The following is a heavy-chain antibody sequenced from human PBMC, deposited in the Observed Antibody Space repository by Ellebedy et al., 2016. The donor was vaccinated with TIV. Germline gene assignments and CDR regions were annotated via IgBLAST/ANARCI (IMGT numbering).Heavy chain of an antibody. CDR3: ASRASGRSDLGRGLYFEN. CDR2: MSYSGST. V-gene: IGHV4-59*08. CDR1: GFTFSNAW. Sequence: ESLKISCAASGFTFSNAWMNWIRQSPGKGLEWIGDMSYSGSTNYNPSFKSRVTISVDTSKSQFSLKLTSVTAADTAVYYCASRASGRSDLGRGLYFENWGQGTLVTVSS. J-gene: IGHJ4*02. D-gene: IGHD1-26*01.